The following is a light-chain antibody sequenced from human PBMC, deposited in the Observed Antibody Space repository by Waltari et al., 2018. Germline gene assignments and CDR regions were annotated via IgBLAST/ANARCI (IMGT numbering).Light chain of an antibody. V-gene: IGKV1D-16*01. Sequence: DIQVTQSPSSLSASVGDRVTITCRASQGSTRWLAWYQQKPEEAPKSLIYATSSLQSGVPSRFSGSGSGTDFTLTINNLQPEDFATYYCQQYNSFPLTFGGGTKVEIK. CDR2: ATS. CDR1: QGSTRW. J-gene: IGKJ4*01. CDR3: QQYNSFPLT.